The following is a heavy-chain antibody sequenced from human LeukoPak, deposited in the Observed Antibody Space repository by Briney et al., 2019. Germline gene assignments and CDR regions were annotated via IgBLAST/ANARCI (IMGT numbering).Heavy chain of an antibody. J-gene: IGHJ4*02. V-gene: IGHV3-30*18. Sequence: GGSLRLSCAASGFTLISYVMHWVRQAPGKGLEWVAVISYDGSNKYYADSVKGRFTISRDNSKNTLYLQMNSLGAEDTAVYYCAKGMVRGGFDYWGQGTLVTVSS. D-gene: IGHD3-10*01. CDR2: ISYDGSNK. CDR3: AKGMVRGGFDY. CDR1: GFTLISYV.